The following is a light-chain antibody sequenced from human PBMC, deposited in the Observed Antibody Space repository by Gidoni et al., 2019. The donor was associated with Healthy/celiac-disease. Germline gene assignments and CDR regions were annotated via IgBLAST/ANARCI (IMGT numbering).Light chain of an antibody. J-gene: IGLJ3*02. V-gene: IGLV1-47*01. CDR3: AAWDDSLSGRV. Sequence: QSVLPQPPSPSAPPGQRVTISCSGSSSNIGSNYVYWYQQPPGTAPKLLTYRNNQRPSGVPDRFSGSKSGTSASLAISGLRSEDEADYYCAAWDDSLSGRVFGGGTKLTVL. CDR2: RNN. CDR1: SSNIGSNY.